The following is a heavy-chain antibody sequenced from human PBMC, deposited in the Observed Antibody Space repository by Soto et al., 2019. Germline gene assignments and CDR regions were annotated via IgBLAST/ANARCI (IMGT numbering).Heavy chain of an antibody. J-gene: IGHJ4*02. Sequence: GGSLRLSCAASGFTFSSYSMNWVRQAPGKGLEWVSSISSSSIYIYYAESVKGRFTISRDNAKNSLYLQMNSLRAEDTAVYYCASGWYLGFDYWGQGTLVTVSS. CDR1: GFTFSSYS. CDR2: ISSSSIYI. D-gene: IGHD6-19*01. V-gene: IGHV3-21*01. CDR3: ASGWYLGFDY.